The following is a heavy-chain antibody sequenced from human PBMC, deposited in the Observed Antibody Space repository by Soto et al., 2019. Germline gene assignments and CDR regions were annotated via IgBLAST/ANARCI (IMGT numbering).Heavy chain of an antibody. CDR3: SRAQADYDILTGPPSYAFDI. CDR2: INQDGSQK. V-gene: IGHV3-7*03. CDR1: GFIFSSYW. J-gene: IGHJ3*02. D-gene: IGHD3-9*01. Sequence: GALRLSCAASGFIFSSYWMSWVRQAPGKGLEWVANINQDGSQKFYVDSLKGRFTISRDNAKNSLYLHMNSLRSEDTAVYYCSRAQADYDILTGPPSYAFDIWGQGTMVTVSS.